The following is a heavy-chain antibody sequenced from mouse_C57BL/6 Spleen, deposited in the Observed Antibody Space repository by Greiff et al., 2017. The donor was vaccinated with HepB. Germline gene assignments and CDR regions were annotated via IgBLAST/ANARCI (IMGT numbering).Heavy chain of an antibody. Sequence: VQLKQSGPELVKPGASVKMSCKASGYTFTDYNMHWVKQSHGKSLEWIGYINPNNGGTSYNQKFKGKATLTVNKSSSTAYMELRSLTSEDSAVYYCALYYGNSGAMDYWGQGTSVTVSS. D-gene: IGHD2-1*01. V-gene: IGHV1-22*01. CDR1: GYTFTDYN. CDR2: INPNNGGT. J-gene: IGHJ4*01. CDR3: ALYYGNSGAMDY.